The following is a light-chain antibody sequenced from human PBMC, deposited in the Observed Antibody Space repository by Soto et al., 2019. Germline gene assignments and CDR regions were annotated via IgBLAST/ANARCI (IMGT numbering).Light chain of an antibody. Sequence: DIQMTQSPSSVSASVGDRVTITCRASQAISTWLAWYQQKPGKAPKLLIYAASNMQTGVPSRFSGSGSGTDFTLTISSLQPEDFATYYCQQANSFPRTFGQGTKVEIK. CDR2: AAS. CDR3: QQANSFPRT. J-gene: IGKJ1*01. V-gene: IGKV1D-12*01. CDR1: QAISTW.